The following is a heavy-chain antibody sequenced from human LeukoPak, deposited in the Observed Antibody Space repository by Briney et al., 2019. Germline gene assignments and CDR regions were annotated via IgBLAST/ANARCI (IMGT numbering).Heavy chain of an antibody. Sequence: GESLKISCAASGFTFSTSWMIWVRQAPGKGLEWVANIKEDGSEKYYVDSVKGRFTIFRDNAKNSLYLQMNSLRAEDTAVYYCASGYYSGWYIPYYWGQGTLVTVSS. CDR3: ASGYYSGWYIPYY. D-gene: IGHD6-19*01. CDR1: GFTFSTSW. V-gene: IGHV3-7*01. CDR2: IKEDGSEK. J-gene: IGHJ4*02.